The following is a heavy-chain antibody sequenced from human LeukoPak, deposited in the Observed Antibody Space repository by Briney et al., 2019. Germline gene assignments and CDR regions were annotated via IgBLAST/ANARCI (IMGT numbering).Heavy chain of an antibody. CDR2: ISPILGIA. Sequence: ASVKVSCKACGGTFSSYAISWVRQAPGQGLEWMGRISPILGIANYAQKFQGRVTITADKSTSTAYMELSSLRSEDTAVYYCARPRKGLLWFGELFHNYYYGMDVWGQGTTVTVSS. CDR1: GGTFSSYA. D-gene: IGHD3-10*01. V-gene: IGHV1-69*04. CDR3: ARPRKGLLWFGELFHNYYYGMDV. J-gene: IGHJ6*02.